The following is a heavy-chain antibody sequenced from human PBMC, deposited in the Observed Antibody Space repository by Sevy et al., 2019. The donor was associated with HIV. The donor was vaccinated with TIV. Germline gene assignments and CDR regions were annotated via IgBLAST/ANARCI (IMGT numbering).Heavy chain of an antibody. CDR1: GYSIRSAYQ. CDR2: IYPVGNA. D-gene: IGHD1-1*01. V-gene: IGHV4-38-2*02. J-gene: IGHJ6*02. Sequence: SETLSLTCGVSGYSIRSAYQWGWIRQPPGKGLEWIGSIYPVGNAFYNPSLKSRVTISVDMSKNQFSLNLRSVTAADTAVYYCARDTPPNTVHNNYYYGMDVWGQGTTVTVSS. CDR3: ARDTPPNTVHNNYYYGMDV.